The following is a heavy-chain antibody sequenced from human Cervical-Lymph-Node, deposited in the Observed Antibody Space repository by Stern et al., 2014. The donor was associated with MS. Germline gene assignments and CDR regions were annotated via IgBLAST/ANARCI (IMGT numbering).Heavy chain of an antibody. D-gene: IGHD3-22*01. Sequence: VQLVQSGPEVKKPGTSVKVSCKASGFTFTSSAVQWVRQARGQRLEWIGWIVVGSGNTNYAQKFQERVTITRDMSTSTAYMELSSLRSEDTAVYYCAAEPMYYSDSVGAFDIWGQGTMATVSS. CDR2: IVVGSGNT. CDR3: AAEPMYYSDSVGAFDI. J-gene: IGHJ3*02. V-gene: IGHV1-58*01. CDR1: GFTFTSSA.